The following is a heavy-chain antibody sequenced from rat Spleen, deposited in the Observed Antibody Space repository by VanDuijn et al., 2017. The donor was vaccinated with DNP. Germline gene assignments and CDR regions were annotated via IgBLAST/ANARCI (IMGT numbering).Heavy chain of an antibody. Sequence: EVQLVESGGGLVQPGRSLKLSCVASGFTFRSNWLNWIRQAPGKGLEWIGEINKESGTIIYSPSLKDKFAISRDNAQNTLYLQMNKLGSEDTAIYHCAKGPNYGGYSDYFDYWGQGVMVTVSS. CDR2: INKESGTI. V-gene: IGHV4-2*01. D-gene: IGHD1-11*01. J-gene: IGHJ2*01. CDR1: GFTFRSNW. CDR3: AKGPNYGGYSDYFDY.